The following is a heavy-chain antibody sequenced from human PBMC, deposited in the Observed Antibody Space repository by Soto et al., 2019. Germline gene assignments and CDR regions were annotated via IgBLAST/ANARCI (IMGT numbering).Heavy chain of an antibody. CDR2: IIPIFGTA. D-gene: IGHD3-22*01. CDR3: ARWGSLADSSGYYYYGMDV. V-gene: IGHV1-69*13. CDR1: GGTFSSYA. Sequence: WASVKVSCKASGGTFSSYAISWVRQAPGQGLEWMGGIIPIFGTANYAQKFQGRVTITADESTSTAYMELSSLRSEDTAVYYCARWGSLADSSGYYYYGMDVWGQGTTVTVSS. J-gene: IGHJ6*02.